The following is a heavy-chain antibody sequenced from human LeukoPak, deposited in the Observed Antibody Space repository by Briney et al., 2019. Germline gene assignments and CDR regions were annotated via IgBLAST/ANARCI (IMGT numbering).Heavy chain of an antibody. Sequence: SETLSLTCTVSGGSISSYYWSWIRQPPGKGLEWIGYIYYSGSTNYNPSLKSRVTISVDTSKNQFSLKLSSVTAADTAVYYCARVGQWLVRGSYFDYWGQGTLVTVSS. CDR2: IYYSGST. CDR1: GGSISSYY. D-gene: IGHD6-19*01. J-gene: IGHJ4*02. CDR3: ARVGQWLVRGSYFDY. V-gene: IGHV4-59*01.